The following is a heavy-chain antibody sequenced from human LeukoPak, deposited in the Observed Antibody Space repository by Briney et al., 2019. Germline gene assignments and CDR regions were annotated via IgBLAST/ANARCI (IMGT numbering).Heavy chain of an antibody. D-gene: IGHD3-22*01. CDR3: ARSPGYDSSGYFPYYFDY. CDR2: IIPIFGTA. Sequence: SVKVSCKASGGTFSSYAISWVRQAPGQGLEWMGRIIPIFGTANYAQKFQGRVAITTDESTSTAYMELSSLRSEDTAVYYCARSPGYDSSGYFPYYFDYWGQGTLVTVSS. J-gene: IGHJ4*02. CDR1: GGTFSSYA. V-gene: IGHV1-69*05.